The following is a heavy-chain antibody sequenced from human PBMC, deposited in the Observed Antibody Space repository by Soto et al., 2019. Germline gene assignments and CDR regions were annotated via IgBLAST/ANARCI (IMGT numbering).Heavy chain of an antibody. CDR1: GGSIGSGDYC. CDR3: ARMMTTVSWDPSFDY. Sequence: SERLSLTCTVSGGSIGSGDYCWSWIRQPPGKGLAWIGYIYYSGSTYYNPSLKSRVTTSVDTSKNQFSLKLSSVTAADTAVYYCARMMTTVSWDPSFDYWGQESMVTVSS. D-gene: IGHD4-17*01. V-gene: IGHV4-30-4*01. J-gene: IGHJ4*02. CDR2: IYYSGST.